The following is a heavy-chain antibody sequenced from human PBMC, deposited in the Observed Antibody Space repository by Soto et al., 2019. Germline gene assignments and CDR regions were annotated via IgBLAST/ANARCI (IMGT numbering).Heavy chain of an antibody. CDR2: ISYDGSNK. D-gene: IGHD3-3*02. J-gene: IGHJ6*02. CDR1: GFTFSGKS. Sequence: VGSLRLSCAASGFTFSGKSMHWVRQAPGKGLEWVAVISYDGSNKYYADSVKGRFTISRDNSKNTLYLQMNSLRAEDTAVYYCARVHSIYYYYGMDVWGQGTTVTVS. V-gene: IGHV3-30-3*01. CDR3: ARVHSIYYYYGMDV.